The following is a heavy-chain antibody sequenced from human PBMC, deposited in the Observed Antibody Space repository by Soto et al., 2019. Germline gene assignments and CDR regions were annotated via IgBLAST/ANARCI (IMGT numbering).Heavy chain of an antibody. J-gene: IGHJ4*02. CDR3: ARGHSGYFYY. CDR1: GDSVSSTSAA. V-gene: IGHV6-1*01. Sequence: PSQTLSLTCAISGDSVSSTSAAWNWIRQSPSRGLEWLGRTYYRSKWSKDYALSVKSRISITPDTSKNQFSLQLNSVTPEDTAVYYCARGHSGYFYYWGQGTPVTVSS. CDR2: TYYRSKWSK.